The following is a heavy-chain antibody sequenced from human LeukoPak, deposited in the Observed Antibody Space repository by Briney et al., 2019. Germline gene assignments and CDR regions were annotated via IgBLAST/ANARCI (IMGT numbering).Heavy chain of an antibody. Sequence: SGGSLRLSCVASGFTFCRFWMIWVRQAPGKGLEWVALIKPDRSGEYCLDSVKGRFTISRDNAKNSLYMQMNSLRTDDTDVYFCMTGYSSHWYNEGNYWGQGILVTVSS. J-gene: IGHJ4*02. CDR3: MTGYSSHWYNEGNY. D-gene: IGHD6-19*01. CDR2: IKPDRSGE. CDR1: GFTFCRFW. V-gene: IGHV3-7*01.